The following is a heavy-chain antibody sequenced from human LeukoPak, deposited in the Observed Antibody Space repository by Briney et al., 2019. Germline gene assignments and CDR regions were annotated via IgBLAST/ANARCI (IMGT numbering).Heavy chain of an antibody. CDR3: ASVTTARGPPEA. J-gene: IGHJ5*02. D-gene: IGHD1-14*01. CDR1: GGSISSGSYY. Sequence: SQTLSLTCTVSGGSISSGSYYWTWIRQPAGKGLEYIGRIYTSGSTSYNPSLKSRVTISVDTSKNQFSLKLSSVTAADTAVYYCASVTTARGPPEAWGQGTLVTVSS. CDR2: IYTSGST. V-gene: IGHV4-61*02.